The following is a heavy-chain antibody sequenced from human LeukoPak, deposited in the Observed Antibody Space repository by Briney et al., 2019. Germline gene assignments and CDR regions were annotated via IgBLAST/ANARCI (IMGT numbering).Heavy chain of an antibody. CDR3: ARGSGLELRNQFWFDP. J-gene: IGHJ5*02. CDR2: INHSGST. Sequence: SETLSLTCAVYGGSFSGYYWSWIRQPPGKGLEWIGEINHSGSTNYNPSLKSRVTISVDTSKNQFSLKLSSVTAADTAVYYCARGSGLELRNQFWFDPWGQGTLVTVSS. CDR1: GGSFSGYY. V-gene: IGHV4-34*01. D-gene: IGHD1-7*01.